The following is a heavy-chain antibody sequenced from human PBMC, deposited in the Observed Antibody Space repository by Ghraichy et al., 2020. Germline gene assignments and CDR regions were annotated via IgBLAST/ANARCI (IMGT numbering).Heavy chain of an antibody. J-gene: IGHJ3*02. Sequence: GALRLSCAASGFTFSSYAMSWVRQAPGEGLEWVSAFSGNGGSTYYADSVKGRFTISRDNSKNTLYLQMNSLRAEDTAVYYCAKDEYDFWTGYYIGAFAIWGQGTMVTVSS. CDR2: FSGNGGST. CDR3: AKDEYDFWTGYYIGAFAI. CDR1: GFTFSSYA. V-gene: IGHV3-23*01. D-gene: IGHD3-3*01.